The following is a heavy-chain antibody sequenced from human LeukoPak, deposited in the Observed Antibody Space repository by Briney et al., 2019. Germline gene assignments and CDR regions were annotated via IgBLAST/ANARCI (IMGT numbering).Heavy chain of an antibody. J-gene: IGHJ5*02. D-gene: IGHD5-18*01. Sequence: ASVKVSCKASGYTFTSYYMHWVRQAPGQGLEWMGIINPSGFSTTYSQKFQGRVTMTRDTSTSTVSMELSSLRSEDTAVYYCARDERAGGDTAMLGANNWFDPWGQGTLVTVSS. CDR1: GYTFTSYY. V-gene: IGHV1-46*01. CDR3: ARDERAGGDTAMLGANNWFDP. CDR2: INPSGFST.